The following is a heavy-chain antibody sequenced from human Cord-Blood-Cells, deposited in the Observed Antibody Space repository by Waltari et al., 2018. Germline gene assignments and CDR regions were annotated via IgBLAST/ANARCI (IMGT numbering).Heavy chain of an antibody. D-gene: IGHD2-21*02. J-gene: IGHJ2*01. CDR3: ARGGNGGNSNWYFDL. Sequence: QVQLVQSGAEVKKPGASVKVSCKASGYTFTSYAMHLVRQAPGQRLEWMGWINAGNGNTKYSQKFQGRVTITRDTSASTAYMELSSLRSADTAVYYCARGGNGGNSNWYFDLWGRGTLVTVSS. CDR2: INAGNGNT. CDR1: GYTFTSYA. V-gene: IGHV1-3*01.